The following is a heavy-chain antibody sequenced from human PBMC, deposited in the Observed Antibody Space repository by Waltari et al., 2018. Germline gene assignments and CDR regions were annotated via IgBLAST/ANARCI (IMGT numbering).Heavy chain of an antibody. CDR3: ARDRGKGLYLDS. CDR1: GDSMSNNYW. CDR2: IHRSGKA. V-gene: IGHV4-4*02. D-gene: IGHD2-15*01. Sequence: QVQLQESGPGLVKPSGTLSLTRAVSGDSMSNNYWWSWVRQPPGKGLEWIGQIHRSGKANYNPSLESRVTVSIDTSNNQLSLKVTSATTADTAVYYCARDRGKGLYLDSWGQGTLVTVSP. J-gene: IGHJ4*02.